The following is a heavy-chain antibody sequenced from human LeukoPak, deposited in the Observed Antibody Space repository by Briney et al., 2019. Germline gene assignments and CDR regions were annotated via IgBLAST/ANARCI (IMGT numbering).Heavy chain of an antibody. Sequence: GESLKISCAASGFTFHNYAIHWVRQAPGKGLEWVSLTSGDGITTYFADSVKGRFTISRDNSKSSLFLQMNSLRTEDTALYYCARDNVYGGAVYWGQGTLVTVSS. CDR3: ARDNVYGGAVY. J-gene: IGHJ4*02. D-gene: IGHD5/OR15-5a*01. V-gene: IGHV3-43*02. CDR1: GFTFHNYA. CDR2: TSGDGITT.